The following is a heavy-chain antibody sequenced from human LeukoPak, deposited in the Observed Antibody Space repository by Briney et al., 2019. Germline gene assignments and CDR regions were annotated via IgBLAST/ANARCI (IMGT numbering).Heavy chain of an antibody. D-gene: IGHD5-18*01. V-gene: IGHV3-73*01. J-gene: IGHJ3*02. Sequence: GGSLRLPCAASGFPFSASIIHWVRQASGRGLEWVGRVRTKASNYATTYAASVNGRFTISRDESKNTAYLQMNSLKIEDTAVYYCTVSGVTSDAFDIWGQGTMVTVSS. CDR1: GFPFSASI. CDR2: VRTKASNYAT. CDR3: TVSGVTSDAFDI.